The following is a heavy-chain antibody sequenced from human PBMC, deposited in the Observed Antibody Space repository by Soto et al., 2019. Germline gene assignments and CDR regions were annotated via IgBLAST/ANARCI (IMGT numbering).Heavy chain of an antibody. D-gene: IGHD6-6*01. CDR1: GGSFSGFY. CDR3: ASGRTRTARPSLRYYYYGLGV. Sequence: SETLSLTCAVYGGSFSGFYWTWIRQPPGKGLEWIGEINHSGSTSYNPSLKSRVTIAVDTSKNQVSLRLISVSAADTAVYYCASGRTRTARPSLRYYYYGLGVWGQGTTVTVSS. V-gene: IGHV4-34*01. J-gene: IGHJ6*02. CDR2: INHSGST.